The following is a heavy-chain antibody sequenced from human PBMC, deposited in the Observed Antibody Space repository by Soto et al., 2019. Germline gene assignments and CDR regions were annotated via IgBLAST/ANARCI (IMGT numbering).Heavy chain of an antibody. CDR3: ASYGGNSSGDYYGMDV. V-gene: IGHV4-34*01. CDR2: INHSGST. J-gene: IGHJ6*02. Sequence: SETLSLTCAVYGGSFSGYYWSWIRQPPGKGLEWIGEINHSGSTNYNPSLKSRVTISVDTSKNQFSLKLSSVTAAGTAVYYCASYGGNSSGDYYGMDVWGQGTTVTVSS. D-gene: IGHD4-17*01. CDR1: GGSFSGYY.